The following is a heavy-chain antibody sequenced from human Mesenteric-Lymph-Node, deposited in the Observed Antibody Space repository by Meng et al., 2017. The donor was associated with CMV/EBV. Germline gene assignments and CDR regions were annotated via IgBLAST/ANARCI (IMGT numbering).Heavy chain of an antibody. D-gene: IGHD5-18*01. V-gene: IGHV3-21*06. Sequence: ETLSLTCAASGFTFRRYSMNWARQAPGKGPEWVSSIDTTSTYIYYADSVKGRFTISRDNSRNTFHLQMNSLRVEDTAVYYCAGYSYGGFYGMDVWGQGTTVTVSS. CDR1: GFTFRRYS. J-gene: IGHJ6*02. CDR3: AGYSYGGFYGMDV. CDR2: IDTTSTYI.